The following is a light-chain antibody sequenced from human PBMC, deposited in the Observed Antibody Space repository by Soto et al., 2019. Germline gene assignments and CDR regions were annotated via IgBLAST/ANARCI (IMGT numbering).Light chain of an antibody. CDR1: SSDVGSYNL. CDR3: CSYAGSSTLL. V-gene: IGLV2-23*02. Sequence: QSALTQPASVSGCPGQSITIPCTGTSSDVGSYNLVSWYQQHPGKAPKLMIYEVTNRPSGVSNRFSGSKSGNTASLTISGLQAEDEADYYCCSYAGSSTLLFGGGTKLTVL. CDR2: EVT. J-gene: IGLJ2*01.